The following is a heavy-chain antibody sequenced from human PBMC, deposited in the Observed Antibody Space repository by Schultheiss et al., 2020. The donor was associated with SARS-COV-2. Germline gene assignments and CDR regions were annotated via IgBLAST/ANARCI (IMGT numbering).Heavy chain of an antibody. V-gene: IGHV1-69*06. CDR2: IIPMFGTT. Sequence: SVKVSCKASGGTFSSYAISWVRQAPGQGLEWMGGIIPMFGTTIYAQKFQGRVTMTEDTSTDTAYMELSSLRSEDTAVYYCATDRPVYDSSGCMDVWGQGTTVTVSS. CDR1: GGTFSSYA. D-gene: IGHD3-22*01. J-gene: IGHJ6*02. CDR3: ATDRPVYDSSGCMDV.